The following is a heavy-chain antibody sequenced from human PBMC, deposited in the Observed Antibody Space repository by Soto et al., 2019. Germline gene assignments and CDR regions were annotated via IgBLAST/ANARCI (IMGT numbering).Heavy chain of an antibody. J-gene: IGHJ5*02. V-gene: IGHV5-10-1*03. Sequence: EVQLVPSEAEVKKPGESLRISCKGSGYSFTSYWITWVRQKPGKGLEWMGNIDPSDSYANYSPSFRGHVTLSADKSINTAYLHWSSLKASDTAIYYCARHRSDYSSRCDDPWCQGTLVTVSS. D-gene: IGHD2-2*01. CDR2: IDPSDSYA. CDR1: GYSFTSYW. CDR3: ARHRSDYSSRCDDP.